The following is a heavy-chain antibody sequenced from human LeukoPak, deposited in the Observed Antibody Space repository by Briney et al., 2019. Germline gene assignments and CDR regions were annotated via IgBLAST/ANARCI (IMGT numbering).Heavy chain of an antibody. J-gene: IGHJ6*02. Sequence: ASVKVSCKASGYTFISYAISWVRQAPGQGLEWMGWISTYNGNTNYAQKLQGRVTMTTDTSTSTAYMELRSLRSDDTAIYYCARDQALQAQYGKDVWGQGTTVTVSS. V-gene: IGHV1-18*01. CDR2: ISTYNGNT. CDR3: ARDQALQAQYGKDV. D-gene: IGHD4-11*01. CDR1: GYTFISYA.